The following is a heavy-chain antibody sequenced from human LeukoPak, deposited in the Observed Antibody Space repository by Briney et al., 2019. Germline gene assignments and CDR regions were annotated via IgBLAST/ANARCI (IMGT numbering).Heavy chain of an antibody. D-gene: IGHD2/OR15-2a*01. V-gene: IGHV3-23*01. J-gene: IGHJ6*03. CDR1: GFTFSTYD. CDR2: ISGSGSNK. Sequence: GGSLRLSCAASGFTFSTYDMAWVRQAPGKGLEWVSGISGSGSNKHDADSVKGRFLISRDNSKNMLYLQMNSLRAEDTAIYYCAKVRRSTTYFIDVWGSGTPVTVSS. CDR3: AKVRRSTTYFIDV.